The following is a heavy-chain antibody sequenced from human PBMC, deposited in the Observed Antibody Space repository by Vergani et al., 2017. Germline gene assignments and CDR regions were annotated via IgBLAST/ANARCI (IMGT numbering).Heavy chain of an antibody. CDR2: ISGSGGST. V-gene: IGHV3-23*01. D-gene: IGHD2-2*01. J-gene: IGHJ5*02. CDR1: GFTFSSYA. Sequence: EVQLLESGGGLVQPGGSLRLSCAASGFTFSSYAMSWVRQAPGKGLEWVSAISGSGGSTYYADSVKGRFTISRDNSKNKLYLQMNSLRAEDTAVYYCAKLYCSSTSCYPNNWFDPWGQGTLVTVSS. CDR3: AKLYCSSTSCYPNNWFDP.